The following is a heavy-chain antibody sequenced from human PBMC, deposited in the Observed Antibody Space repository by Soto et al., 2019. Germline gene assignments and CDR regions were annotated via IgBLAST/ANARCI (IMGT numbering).Heavy chain of an antibody. D-gene: IGHD3-16*01. Sequence: QVQLVQSGAEVKRPGSSVKVSCKASGGTFSSNSINWVRQAPGQGLEWMGSIIPLFGTTDYAQNFQGRVTISADKFTNTAYMELSSLRSEDTAVYFCARAVLSSSRPSYYEYGMDGWGQGTTVTVS. CDR3: ARAVLSSSRPSYYEYGMDG. CDR1: GGTFSSNS. J-gene: IGHJ6*02. V-gene: IGHV1-69*06. CDR2: IIPLFGTT.